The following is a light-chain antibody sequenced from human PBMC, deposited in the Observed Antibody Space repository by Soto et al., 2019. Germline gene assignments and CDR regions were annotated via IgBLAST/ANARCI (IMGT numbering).Light chain of an antibody. V-gene: IGLV2-14*01. CDR1: TSDFGFYNY. Sequence: QSVLTQPASVSGSPGQSITISCTETTSDFGFYNYVSWYQHHPGKAPKLLIYEVTNRHSGVSNRFSGSKSGNTASLTISGLQAEDEADYYCSSYTSSTDYVFGTGTKVTVL. CDR2: EVT. J-gene: IGLJ1*01. CDR3: SSYTSSTDYV.